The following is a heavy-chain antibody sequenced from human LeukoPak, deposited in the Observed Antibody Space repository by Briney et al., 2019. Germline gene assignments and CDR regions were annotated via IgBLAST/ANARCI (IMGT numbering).Heavy chain of an antibody. D-gene: IGHD6-13*01. CDR2: ISSSSSYI. CDR1: GFTFSSYS. V-gene: IGHV3-21*01. CDR3: AVSGYSSSWYGGRCDY. Sequence: GGSLRLSCAASGFTFSSYSMNWVRQAPGKGLEWVSSISSSSSYIYYADSVKGRFTISRDNAKNSLYLQMNSLRAEDTAVYYCAVSGYSSSWYGGRCDYWGQGTLVTVSS. J-gene: IGHJ4*02.